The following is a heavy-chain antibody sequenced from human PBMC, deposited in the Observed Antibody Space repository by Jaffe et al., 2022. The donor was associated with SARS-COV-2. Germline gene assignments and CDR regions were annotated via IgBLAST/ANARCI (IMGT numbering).Heavy chain of an antibody. J-gene: IGHJ4*02. CDR3: AKGWGFDY. Sequence: QVQLVESGGGVVQPGRSLRLSCAASGFTFSSYGMHWVRQAPGKGLEWVAVISYDGSNKYYADSVKGRFTISRDNSKNTLYLQMNSLRAEDTAVYYCAKGWGFDYWGQGTLVTVSS. V-gene: IGHV3-30*18. CDR2: ISYDGSNK. D-gene: IGHD1-26*01. CDR1: GFTFSSYG.